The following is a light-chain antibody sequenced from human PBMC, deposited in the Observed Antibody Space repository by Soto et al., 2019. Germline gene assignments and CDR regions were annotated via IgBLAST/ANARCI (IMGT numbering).Light chain of an antibody. J-gene: IGKJ1*01. Sequence: EIVLTQSPATLSLSPGERATLSCRASQSVXXXLAWYQQKPGQAPRLLIYDASNRAXGIPARFSGSGSGTDXXXXXXXXXXXXFAVYYCXXRSNWPPTFGQGTKVEIK. CDR1: QSVXXX. CDR3: XXRSNWPPT. CDR2: DAS. V-gene: IGKV3-11*01.